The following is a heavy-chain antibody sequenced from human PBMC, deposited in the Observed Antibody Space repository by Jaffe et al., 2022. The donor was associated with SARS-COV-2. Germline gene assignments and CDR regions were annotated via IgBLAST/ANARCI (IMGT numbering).Heavy chain of an antibody. Sequence: QVQLVQSGAEVKKPGASVKVSCKLSGYSLTELSIHWVRQAPGKGLEWMGRFDPADVETISAQRFQGRVTMIEDTSTDTAYMELSSLRSEDTAVYYCATDSSARIFGVGYYYGLDVWGQGTTVTVSS. V-gene: IGHV1-24*01. D-gene: IGHD3-3*02. J-gene: IGHJ6*02. CDR2: FDPADVET. CDR3: ATDSSARIFGVGYYYGLDV. CDR1: GYSLTELS.